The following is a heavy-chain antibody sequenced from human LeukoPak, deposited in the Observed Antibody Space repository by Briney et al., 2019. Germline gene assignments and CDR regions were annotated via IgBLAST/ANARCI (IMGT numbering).Heavy chain of an antibody. CDR1: GYSFTSYW. CDR3: ARLNAAGYGDYRLDDAFDI. V-gene: IGHV5-51*01. D-gene: IGHD4-17*01. J-gene: IGHJ3*02. CDR2: IYPGDSDT. Sequence: GESLKISCKGSGYSFTSYWIGWVRQMPGKGLEWMGIIYPGDSDTRYSPSFQGQVTISADKSISTAYLQWSSLKASDTAMYYCARLNAAGYGDYRLDDAFDIWGQGTMVTVPS.